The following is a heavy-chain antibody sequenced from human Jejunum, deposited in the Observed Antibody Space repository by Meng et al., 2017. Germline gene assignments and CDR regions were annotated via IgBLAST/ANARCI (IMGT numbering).Heavy chain of an antibody. CDR1: GGSISDSNW. V-gene: IGHV4-4*02. CDR3: ARDLLGPAIAASGYFDP. D-gene: IGHD5-12*01. J-gene: IGHJ5*02. CDR2: IYHTGST. Sequence: VQLQDSGPGLVKPSGTLSLTCAVSGGSISDSNWWSWVRQPPGKGLEWIGEIYHTGSTNYNPSLKSRVTMSLDKSKNQFFLDLTSVSAADTAVYYCARDLLGPAIAASGYFDPWGQGTLVTVSS.